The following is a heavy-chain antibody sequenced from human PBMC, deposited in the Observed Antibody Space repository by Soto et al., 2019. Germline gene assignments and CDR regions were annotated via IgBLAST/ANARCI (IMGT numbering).Heavy chain of an antibody. J-gene: IGHJ3*02. Sequence: QLQLQESGSGLVKPSQTLSLTCTVSGGSISSGGYTWSWIRQPPGKGLEWIGYIYHGESTYYNPPLKSRVTITIDRSKNQFSLKLSSVTAADTAVYYCARDADDAFDIWGQGIMVSVSS. V-gene: IGHV4-30-2*01. CDR1: GGSISSGGYT. CDR2: IYHGEST. CDR3: ARDADDAFDI.